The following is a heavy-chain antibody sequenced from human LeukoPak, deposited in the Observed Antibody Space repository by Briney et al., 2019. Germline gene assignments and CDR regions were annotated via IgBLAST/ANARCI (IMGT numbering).Heavy chain of an antibody. J-gene: IGHJ4*02. Sequence: PGGSLRLSCAASGFTFSSYAMSWVRQAPGKGLEWVSAFSGSGGSTYYADSVKGRFTISRDNSKNTLYLQMNSLRAEDTAVYYCAKTTVLRFLEWLYGGFDYWGQGTLVTVSS. CDR1: GFTFSSYA. CDR2: FSGSGGST. V-gene: IGHV3-23*01. CDR3: AKTTVLRFLEWLYGGFDY. D-gene: IGHD3-3*01.